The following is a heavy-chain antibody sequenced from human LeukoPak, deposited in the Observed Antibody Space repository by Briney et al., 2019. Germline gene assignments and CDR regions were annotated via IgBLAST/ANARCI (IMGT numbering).Heavy chain of an antibody. Sequence: SETLSLTCTFSGGSISSGDYYWSWIRQPPGKGLEWIGYIYYSGSTYYNPSLKSRVTISVDTSKNQFSLKLSSVTAADTAVYYCARKLRFLEWLPYARWFDPWGQGTLVTVSS. CDR3: ARKLRFLEWLPYARWFDP. D-gene: IGHD3-3*01. V-gene: IGHV4-30-4*08. CDR2: IYYSGST. CDR1: GGSISSGDYY. J-gene: IGHJ5*02.